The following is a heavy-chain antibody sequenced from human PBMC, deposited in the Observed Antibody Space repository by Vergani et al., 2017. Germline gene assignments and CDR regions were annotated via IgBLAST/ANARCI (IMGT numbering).Heavy chain of an antibody. CDR2: IYYSGST. CDR3: ARDRGGLGYFDC. V-gene: IGHV4-59*01. Sequence: QVQLQESGPGLVKPSETLSLTCTVSGGSISSYYWSWIRQPPGKGLEWVGFIYYSGSTSYNTSLKRRVTISVDTSKNQFFRKLSSVIAADTAVYYCARDRGGLGYFDCGDEGTLVTVSA. CDR1: GGSISSYY. J-gene: IGHJ4*02. D-gene: IGHD4-23*01.